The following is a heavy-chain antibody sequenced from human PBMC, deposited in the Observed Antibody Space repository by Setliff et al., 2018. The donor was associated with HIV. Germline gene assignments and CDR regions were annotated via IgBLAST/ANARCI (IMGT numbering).Heavy chain of an antibody. D-gene: IGHD3-10*01. CDR3: ARPPAEYSVRGVPALFEF. CDR1: GDSLTSANSY. V-gene: IGHV4-39*01. Sequence: SETLSLTCTVSGDSLTSANSYRGWIRQPPGKGLEWIGSIYYSGSPYYSPSFKSRVTMSVDTSKNQFSLKINSVTAADTALYYCARPPAEYSVRGVPALFEFWGLGALVTVSS. CDR2: IYYSGSP. J-gene: IGHJ4*02.